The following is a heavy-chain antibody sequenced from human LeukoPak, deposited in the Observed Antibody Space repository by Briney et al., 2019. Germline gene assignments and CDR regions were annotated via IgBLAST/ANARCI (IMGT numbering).Heavy chain of an antibody. CDR3: ARVVAAAGIDY. D-gene: IGHD6-13*01. V-gene: IGHV3-33*08. Sequence: PGGSLRLSCAASGFTFSSYWMSWVRQAPGKGLEWVAVIWYDGSNKYYADSVKGRFTISRDNSKNTLYLQMNSLRAEDTAVYYCARVVAAAGIDYWGQGTLVTVSS. CDR1: GFTFSSYW. CDR2: IWYDGSNK. J-gene: IGHJ4*02.